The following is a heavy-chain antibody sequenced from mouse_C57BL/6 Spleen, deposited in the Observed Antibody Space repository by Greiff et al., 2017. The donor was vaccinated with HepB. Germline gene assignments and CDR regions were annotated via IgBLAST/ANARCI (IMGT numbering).Heavy chain of an antibody. J-gene: IGHJ2*01. Sequence: QVHVKQSGAELVRPGASVTLSCKASGYTFTDYEMHWVKQTPVHGLEWIGAIDPETGGTAYNQKFKGKAILTADKSSSTAYMELRSLTSEDSAVYYGTRDYWGQGTTLTVSS. V-gene: IGHV1-15*01. CDR3: TRDY. CDR1: GYTFTDYE. CDR2: IDPETGGT.